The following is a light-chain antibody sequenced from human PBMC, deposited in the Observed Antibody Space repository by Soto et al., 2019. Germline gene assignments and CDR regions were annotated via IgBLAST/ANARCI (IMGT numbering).Light chain of an antibody. CDR1: TGAVTSGYY. CDR2: SIN. V-gene: IGLV7-43*01. CDR3: LLYQGGAYV. J-gene: IGLJ1*01. Sequence: QSVVTQEPSLTVSPGGTVTLTCASSTGAVTSGYYPTWFQQKPGQAPRALIYSINNKYSCTPARFSGSLLGGKAALTLSDVQPEDEAEYYCLLYQGGAYVFGAGTKLTVL.